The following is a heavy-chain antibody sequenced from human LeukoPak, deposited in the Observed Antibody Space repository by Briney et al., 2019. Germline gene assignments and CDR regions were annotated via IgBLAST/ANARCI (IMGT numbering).Heavy chain of an antibody. D-gene: IGHD3-10*01. Sequence: PSETLSLTCTVSGGSISSSSYYWGWIRQPPGKGLEWIGSIYYSGSTYYNPSLKSRVTISVDTSKNQFSLKLSSVTAADTAVYYCARIPRLLWFGELFPEPSGYFDYWGQGTLVTVSS. CDR1: GGSISSSSYY. V-gene: IGHV4-39*07. CDR2: IYYSGST. CDR3: ARIPRLLWFGELFPEPSGYFDY. J-gene: IGHJ4*02.